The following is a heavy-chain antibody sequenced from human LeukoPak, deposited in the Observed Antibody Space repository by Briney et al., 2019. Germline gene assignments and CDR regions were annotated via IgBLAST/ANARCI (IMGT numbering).Heavy chain of an antibody. CDR2: ISSSSSYI. D-gene: IGHD1-26*01. CDR1: GFTFSSYS. V-gene: IGHV3-21*01. Sequence: PGGSLRLSCAASGFTFSSYSMNWVRQAPGKGLEWVSSISSSSSYIYYADSVKGRFTISRDNAKNSLYLQMNSLRAEDTAVYYCARGGSYYEIYSDYWGQGTLVTVSS. J-gene: IGHJ4*02. CDR3: ARGGSYYEIYSDY.